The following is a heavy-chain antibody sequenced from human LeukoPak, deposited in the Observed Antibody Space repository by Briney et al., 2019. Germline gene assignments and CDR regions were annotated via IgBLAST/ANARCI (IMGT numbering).Heavy chain of an antibody. CDR2: IYNSGIS. CDR1: GDSISSSGYY. Sequence: SETLSLTCTVSGDSISSSGYYWAWIRQPPGEGLNWIGNIYNSGISYYNPSLKSRVTISVDTSKNQFSLRLSSVTAADTAVYYCARRRGTRFGGEPMSYFDYWGQGTLVTVSS. D-gene: IGHD3-10*01. CDR3: ARRRGTRFGGEPMSYFDY. J-gene: IGHJ4*02. V-gene: IGHV4-39*01.